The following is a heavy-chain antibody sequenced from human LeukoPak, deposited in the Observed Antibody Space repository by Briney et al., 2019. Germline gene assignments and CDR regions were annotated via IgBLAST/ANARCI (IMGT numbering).Heavy chain of an antibody. D-gene: IGHD1-26*01. CDR2: IGSSSSYI. CDR3: ARVGAHYFDY. CDR1: GFTFSSYS. V-gene: IGHV3-21*01. J-gene: IGHJ4*02. Sequence: RSGGSLRLSCAASGFTFSSYSMNWVRQAPGKGLEWVSSIGSSSSYIYYADSVKGRFTISRDNAKNSLYLQMNSLRAEDTAVYYCARVGAHYFDYWGQGTLVTVSS.